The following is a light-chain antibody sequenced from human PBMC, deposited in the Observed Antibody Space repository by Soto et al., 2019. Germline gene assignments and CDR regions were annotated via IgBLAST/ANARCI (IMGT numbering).Light chain of an antibody. CDR1: SGSIASNY. CDR2: EDN. J-gene: IGLJ2*01. CDR3: QSYDSSNPVV. Sequence: NFMLTQPHSVSESPGKTVTISCTRSSGSIASNYVQWYQQHPGSAPTTVIYEDNQSPSGVPDRFSGSIDSSSNSAALTISGVKPEDEADYYCQSYDSSNPVVFGGGTKLTVL. V-gene: IGLV6-57*04.